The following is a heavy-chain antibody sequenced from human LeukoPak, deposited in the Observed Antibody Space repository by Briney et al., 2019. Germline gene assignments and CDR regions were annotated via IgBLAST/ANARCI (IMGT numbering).Heavy chain of an antibody. J-gene: IGHJ4*01. CDR1: GFTFSGYG. CDR2: ISNSGSET. V-gene: IGHV3-23*01. Sequence: PGASLRLSCAASGFTFSGYGMSWVRQAPGKGLEWVSTISNSGSETYYADSVKGRFAISRDNSKNMLALQMNSLRAEDTAIYYCAKSGPYYFAFWGHGTRVTVSS. CDR3: AKSGPYYFAF.